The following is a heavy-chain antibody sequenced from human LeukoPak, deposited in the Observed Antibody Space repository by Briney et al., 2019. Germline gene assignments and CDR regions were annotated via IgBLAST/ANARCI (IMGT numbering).Heavy chain of an antibody. D-gene: IGHD3-9*01. V-gene: IGHV4-38-2*02. CDR3: ARPGVLRYFGY. CDR2: IYHSGST. CDR1: GYSISSGYY. J-gene: IGHJ4*02. Sequence: SETLSLTCTVSGYSISSGYYWGWIRQPPGKGLEWIGSIYHSGSTYYNPSLKSRVTISVDTSKNQFSLKLSSVTAADTAVYYCARPGVLRYFGYWGQGTLVTVSS.